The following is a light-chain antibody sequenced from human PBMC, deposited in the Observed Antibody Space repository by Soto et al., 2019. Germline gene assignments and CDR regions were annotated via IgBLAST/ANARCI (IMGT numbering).Light chain of an antibody. CDR1: QDISNR. J-gene: IGKJ2*01. CDR3: QNCFTVPYT. Sequence: DIQMTQSPSSLSASVGDRITITCQASQDISNRLNWHHQKPGKAPNLLIYDASNLAAGVPSGFSGSGSGTHFTFTISSLQPEDIGTYYCQNCFTVPYTFGQGTKLEIK. CDR2: DAS. V-gene: IGKV1-33*01.